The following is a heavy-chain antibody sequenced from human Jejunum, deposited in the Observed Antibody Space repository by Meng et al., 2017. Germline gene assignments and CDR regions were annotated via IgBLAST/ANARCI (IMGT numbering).Heavy chain of an antibody. J-gene: IGHJ4*02. Sequence: EVPLVEAGGGLVQPGGSLRLSCAASGFTFSTCWMHWVRQAPGKGLVWVSHISSDGSTTNYADSVKGRFTISRDNARNTLHLQMNSLRAEDTAVYYCVRSSGYPDYWGQGTLVTVSS. CDR2: ISSDGSTT. CDR3: VRSSGYPDY. CDR1: GFTFSTCW. D-gene: IGHD3-3*01. V-gene: IGHV3-74*01.